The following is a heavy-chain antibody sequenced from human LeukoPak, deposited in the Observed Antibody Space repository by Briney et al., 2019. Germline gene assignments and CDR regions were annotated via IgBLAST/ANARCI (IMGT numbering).Heavy chain of an antibody. V-gene: IGHV3-11*06. D-gene: IGHD1-1*01. CDR3: ARASGTKHAFDI. CDR1: GFTFSDYY. Sequence: GGSLRLSCAASGFTFSDYYMSWIRQAPGKGLEWVSSISSSSSYIYYADSVKGRFTISRDNAKNSLYLQMNSLRAEDTAVYYCARASGTKHAFDIWGQGTMVTVSS. CDR2: ISSSSSYI. J-gene: IGHJ3*02.